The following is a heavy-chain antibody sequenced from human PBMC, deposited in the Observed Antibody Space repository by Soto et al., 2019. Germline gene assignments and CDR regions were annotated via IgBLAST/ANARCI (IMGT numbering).Heavy chain of an antibody. J-gene: IGHJ2*01. V-gene: IGHV4-59*01. Sequence: SETLSLTCTVSGGSISGYYWSWIRQPPGKGLEWIGYMYNTGSTVYNPSFKSRVTISVDTSKNQFSLKLNSVTAADTAVYYCARVATCSGTNCYEFFWYFDLRGRCNLVTVSS. CDR2: MYNTGST. CDR3: ARVATCSGTNCYEFFWYFDL. D-gene: IGHD2-2*01. CDR1: GGSISGYY.